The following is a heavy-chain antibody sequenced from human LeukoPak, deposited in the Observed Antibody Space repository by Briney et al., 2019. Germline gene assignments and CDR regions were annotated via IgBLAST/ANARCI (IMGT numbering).Heavy chain of an antibody. V-gene: IGHV4-30-4*01. Sequence: SETLSLTCTVSGGSISSGDYYWSWIRQPPGKGLEWIGYIYYSGSTYYNPSLKSRVTISVDTSKNQFSLKLSSVTAADTAVYYCARVVVRGVRLNWLDPWGQGTLVTVSS. CDR3: ARVVVRGVRLNWLDP. D-gene: IGHD3-10*01. CDR1: GGSISSGDYY. CDR2: IYYSGST. J-gene: IGHJ5*02.